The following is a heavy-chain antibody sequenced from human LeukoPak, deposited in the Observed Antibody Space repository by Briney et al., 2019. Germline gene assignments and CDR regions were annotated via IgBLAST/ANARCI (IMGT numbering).Heavy chain of an antibody. CDR3: ARSIMITFGGVFAPGY. CDR2: INAGNGNT. J-gene: IGHJ4*02. D-gene: IGHD3-16*02. V-gene: IGHV1-3*01. Sequence: ASVKVSCKASGYTFTSYAMHWVRQAPGQRLEWMGWINAGNGNTKYSQKFQGRVTITRDTSASTAYMELSSLRSEDTAVYYCARSIMITFGGVFAPGYWGQGTLVTVSS. CDR1: GYTFTSYA.